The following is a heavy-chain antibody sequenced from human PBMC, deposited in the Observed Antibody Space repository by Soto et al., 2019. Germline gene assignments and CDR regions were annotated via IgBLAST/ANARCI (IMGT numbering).Heavy chain of an antibody. CDR3: APRFLVARHYAFDI. D-gene: IGHD5-12*01. V-gene: IGHV3-23*01. Sequence: GGSLRLSCAASGYTFSDYYMSWIRQAPGKGLEWVSDISGSGGSTYYADSVKGRFTISRDNSKNTLYLQMNSLRAEDTAVYYCAPRFLVARHYAFDIWGQGTMVTVSS. CDR1: GYTFSDYY. CDR2: ISGSGGST. J-gene: IGHJ3*02.